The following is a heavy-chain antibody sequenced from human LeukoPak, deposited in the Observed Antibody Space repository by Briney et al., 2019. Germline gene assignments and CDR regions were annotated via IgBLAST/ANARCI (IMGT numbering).Heavy chain of an antibody. D-gene: IGHD2-21*02. CDR1: GFSVSSNY. Sequence: GGSLRLSCAASGFSVSSNYMSWVRQGPDKGLEWVSVLYSSGTTYYADSVKGRFIISRDNSKNTVYLQMNRLRAEDTALYYCARGGVTAALIDYWGRGTLVTVSS. J-gene: IGHJ4*02. CDR3: ARGGVTAALIDY. V-gene: IGHV3-53*01. CDR2: LYSSGTT.